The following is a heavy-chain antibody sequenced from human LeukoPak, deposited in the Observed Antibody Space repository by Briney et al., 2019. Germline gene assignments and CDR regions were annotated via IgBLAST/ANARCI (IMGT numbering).Heavy chain of an antibody. V-gene: IGHV4-30-4*01. D-gene: IGHD3-10*01. CDR2: IYYSGST. CDR3: AREITYYHARYFDY. J-gene: IGHJ4*02. Sequence: SETLSLTCTVSGGSISSYYWSWIRQPPGKGLEWIGYIYYSGSTYYNPSLKSRVTISVDTSKNQFSLKLSSVTAADTAVYYCAREITYYHARYFDYWGQGTLVTVSS. CDR1: GGSISSYY.